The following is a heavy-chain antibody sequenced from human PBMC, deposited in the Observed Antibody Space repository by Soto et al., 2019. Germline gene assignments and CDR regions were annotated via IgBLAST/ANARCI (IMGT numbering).Heavy chain of an antibody. CDR1: GYSFTSYW. J-gene: IGHJ3*02. V-gene: IGHV5-51*01. CDR3: ARQYYYDSSGYPPTAFDI. Sequence: GESLKISCKGSGYSFTSYWIGWVRQMPGKGLEWMGIIYPGDSDTRYSPSFQGQVTISADKSISTAYLQWSSLKASDTAMYYCARQYYYDSSGYPPTAFDIWGQGTMVTVS. CDR2: IYPGDSDT. D-gene: IGHD3-22*01.